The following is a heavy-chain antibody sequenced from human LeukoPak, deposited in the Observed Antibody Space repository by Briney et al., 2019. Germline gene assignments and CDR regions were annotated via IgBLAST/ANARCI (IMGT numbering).Heavy chain of an antibody. CDR2: VSDRFGSS. CDR1: GFPFSSYV. V-gene: IGHV3-23*01. CDR3: AKDRLSTPTAPRFDP. J-gene: IGHJ5*02. D-gene: IGHD4-23*01. Sequence: GGSLRLSCAASGFPFSSYVMSWVRQAPGEGLEWVSTVSDRFGSSYYADSVKGRFTISRDNSKNTLYLQMNSLRAEDTALYYCAKDRLSTPTAPRFDPWGQGTQVTVSS.